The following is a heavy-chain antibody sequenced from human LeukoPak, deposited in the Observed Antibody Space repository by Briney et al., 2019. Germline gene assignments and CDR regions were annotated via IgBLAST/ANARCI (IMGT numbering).Heavy chain of an antibody. CDR1: GYTFTSYG. V-gene: IGHV1-18*01. CDR2: ISAYNGNT. Sequence: ASVKVSCKASGYTFTSYGISWVRQAPGQALEWMGWISAYNGNTNYAQKLQGRVTMTTDTSTSTAYMELRSLRSDDTAVYYCARVTSSGYALPYGYWGQGTLVTVSS. CDR3: ARVTSSGYALPYGY. D-gene: IGHD3-22*01. J-gene: IGHJ4*02.